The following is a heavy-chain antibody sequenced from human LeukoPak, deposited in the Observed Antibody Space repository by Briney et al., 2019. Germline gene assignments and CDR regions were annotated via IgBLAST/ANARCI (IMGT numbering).Heavy chain of an antibody. CDR3: ARAPIPDYYEARGGYYGMDV. V-gene: IGHV3-48*03. CDR1: GFTFSSYE. D-gene: IGHD3-22*01. J-gene: IGHJ6*04. Sequence: GGSLRLSCAASGFTFSSYEMNWVRQAPGKGLECVSYISSSGSTIYYADSVKGRLTISRDNAKNSLYLQMNSLRAEDTAVYYCARAPIPDYYEARGGYYGMDVWGKGTTVTVSS. CDR2: ISSSGSTI.